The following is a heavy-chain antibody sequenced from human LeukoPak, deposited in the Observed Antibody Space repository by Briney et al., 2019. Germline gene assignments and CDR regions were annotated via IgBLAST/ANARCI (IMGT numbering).Heavy chain of an antibody. CDR1: GFTFSSYS. Sequence: GGSLRLSCAASGFTFSSYSMNWVRQAPGKGLEWVSYISRSSSTIYYADSVKGRFTISRDNAKNTLYLQMNSLRAEDTAVYYCAKLEIVVVPAAIIHYYYYMDVWGKGTTVTISS. CDR3: AKLEIVVVPAAIIHYYYYMDV. CDR2: ISRSSSTI. J-gene: IGHJ6*03. D-gene: IGHD2-2*01. V-gene: IGHV3-48*01.